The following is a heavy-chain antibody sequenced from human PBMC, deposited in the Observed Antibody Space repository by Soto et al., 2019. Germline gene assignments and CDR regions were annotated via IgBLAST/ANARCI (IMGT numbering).Heavy chain of an antibody. Sequence: GGSLRLSCAASGFTFSGSAMHWVRQASGKGLEWVGRIRSKTNTYATAYAASVKGRFTISRDDSKDTAYLQMNSLKTEDTAVYYCTRDPGNYADSIGSATWFDPWGQGTRVTVS. J-gene: IGHJ5*02. CDR2: IRSKTNTYAT. CDR3: TRDPGNYADSIGSATWFDP. D-gene: IGHD3-22*01. CDR1: GFTFSGSA. V-gene: IGHV3-73*01.